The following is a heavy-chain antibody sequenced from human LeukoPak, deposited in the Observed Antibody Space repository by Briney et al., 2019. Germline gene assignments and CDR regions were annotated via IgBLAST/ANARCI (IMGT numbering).Heavy chain of an antibody. CDR2: IYPGDSDT. J-gene: IGHJ4*02. Sequence: GESLKISCKGFGYSFTSYWIGWVRQMPGKGLEWMGIIYPGDSDTRYSPSFQGQVTISADKSISTAYLQWSSLKASDTAMYYCARHGGYSYGSDYFDYWGQGTLLTVSS. CDR3: ARHGGYSYGSDYFDY. V-gene: IGHV5-51*01. CDR1: GYSFTSYW. D-gene: IGHD5-18*01.